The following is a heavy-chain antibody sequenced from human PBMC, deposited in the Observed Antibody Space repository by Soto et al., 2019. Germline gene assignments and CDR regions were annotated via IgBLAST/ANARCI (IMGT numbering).Heavy chain of an antibody. CDR3: ASPETQSPWYFDL. J-gene: IGHJ2*01. V-gene: IGHV4-31*03. Sequence: QVQLQESGPGLVKPSQTLSLTCTVSGGSISSGGYYWSWIRQHPGKGLEWIGYIYYSGSTYYNPSHKSRVTISVDKSKNQFSLKLSSVTAADTAVYYCASPETQSPWYFDLWGRGTLVTVSS. CDR1: GGSISSGGYY. CDR2: IYYSGST.